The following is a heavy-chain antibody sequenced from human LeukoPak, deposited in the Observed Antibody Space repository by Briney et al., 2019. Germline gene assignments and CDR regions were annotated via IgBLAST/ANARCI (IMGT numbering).Heavy chain of an antibody. D-gene: IGHD5-18*01. J-gene: IGHJ4*02. V-gene: IGHV1-69*13. CDR2: IIPIFGPT. Sequence: GASVKVSCKTSGGTFSIYAFSWVRQAPGQGLEWMGGIIPIFGPTNYAQKFQGRVTITADESTSTAYMELSSLRSEDTAVYYCARGIQLWSYFDYWGQGTLVTVSS. CDR3: ARGIQLWSYFDY. CDR1: GGTFSIYA.